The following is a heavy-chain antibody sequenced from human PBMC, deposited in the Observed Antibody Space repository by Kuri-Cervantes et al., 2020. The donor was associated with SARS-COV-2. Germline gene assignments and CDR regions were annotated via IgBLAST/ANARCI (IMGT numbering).Heavy chain of an antibody. Sequence: SETLSLTCNVSGDSINSRTYFWAWIRQPPGKGLEWIGSMFYYGGTYYNPSLKSRVTVSVDTSKNQFSLKLSSVTAADTAVYYCARVVDTMVRAPFDYWGQGTLVTVSS. CDR2: MFYYGGT. D-gene: IGHD3-10*01. J-gene: IGHJ4*02. CDR1: GDSINSRTYF. CDR3: ARVVDTMVRAPFDY. V-gene: IGHV4-39*07.